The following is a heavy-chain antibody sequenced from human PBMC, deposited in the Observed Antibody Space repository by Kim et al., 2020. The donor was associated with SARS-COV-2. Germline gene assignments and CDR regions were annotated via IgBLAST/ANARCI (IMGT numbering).Heavy chain of an antibody. J-gene: IGHJ6*02. CDR3: AKDASPVERIIIAFGGVIVRDAMDV. Sequence: GGSLRLSCAASGFTFDDYTMHWVRQAPGKGLEWVSLISWDGSNTYYADSVKGRFTISRDNRKNSLYLQMNSLRTEDTALYYCAKDASPVERIIIAFGGVIVRDAMDVWGQGTAVTVSS. CDR2: ISWDGSNT. D-gene: IGHD3-16*02. V-gene: IGHV3-43*01. CDR1: GFTFDDYT.